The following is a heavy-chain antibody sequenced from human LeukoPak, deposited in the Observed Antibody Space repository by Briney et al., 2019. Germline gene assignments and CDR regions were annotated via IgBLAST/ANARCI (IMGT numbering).Heavy chain of an antibody. D-gene: IGHD3-22*01. CDR1: GFTFSSYG. CDR3: AKAHGNYYDSSGYYSYFDY. Sequence: GGSLRLSCAASGFTFSSYGMHWVRQAPGKGLEWVAVISYDGSNKYYADSVKGRFTISGDNSKNTPYLQMNSLRAEDTAVYYCAKAHGNYYDSSGYYSYFDYWGQGTLVTVSS. J-gene: IGHJ4*02. V-gene: IGHV3-30*18. CDR2: ISYDGSNK.